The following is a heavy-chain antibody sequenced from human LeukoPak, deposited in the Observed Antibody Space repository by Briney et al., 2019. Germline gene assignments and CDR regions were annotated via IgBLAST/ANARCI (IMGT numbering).Heavy chain of an antibody. J-gene: IGHJ4*02. CDR1: EFTFGSYD. CDR2: ISGDGLGT. CDR3: AKGPNFGSWRAVDY. V-gene: IGHV3-23*01. Sequence: RGSLTLSCAASEFTFGSYDMSWVRQTLGKGLEWVSSISGDGLGTWYADSVKGRFTISRDKSRNTLYLQLNSLRPDDTAVYYCAKGPNFGSWRAVDYWGQGSLVTVSS. D-gene: IGHD3-10*01.